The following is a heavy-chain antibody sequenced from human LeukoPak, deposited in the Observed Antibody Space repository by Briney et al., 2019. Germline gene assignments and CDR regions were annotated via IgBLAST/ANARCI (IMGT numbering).Heavy chain of an antibody. CDR3: ARELYSECGGDCYSNADY. V-gene: IGHV3-7*01. Sequence: GGSPRLSCAASGFTFSSYWMSWVRQAPGKGLEWVANIKQDGSEKYYVDSVKGRFTISRDNAKNSLCLQMNSLRAEDTAVYYCARELYSECGGDCYSNADYWGQGTLVTVSS. CDR2: IKQDGSEK. J-gene: IGHJ4*02. CDR1: GFTFSSYW. D-gene: IGHD2-21*02.